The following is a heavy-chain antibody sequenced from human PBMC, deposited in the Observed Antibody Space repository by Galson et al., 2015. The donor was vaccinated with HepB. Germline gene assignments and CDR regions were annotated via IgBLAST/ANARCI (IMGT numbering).Heavy chain of an antibody. J-gene: IGHJ3*02. CDR3: ARAGIFTYAFDI. CDR2: MNPNSGNT. V-gene: IGHV1-8*01. Sequence: SVKVSCKASGYTFTSDDINWVRQATGQGLEWMGWMNPNSGNTGYAQKFQGRVTMTRNTSISTAYIELSSLRSEDTAVYYCARAGIFTYAFDIWGQGTMVTVSS. D-gene: IGHD3-3*01. CDR1: GYTFTSDD.